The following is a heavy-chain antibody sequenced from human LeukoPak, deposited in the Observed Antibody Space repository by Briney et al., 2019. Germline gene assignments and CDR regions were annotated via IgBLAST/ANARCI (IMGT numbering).Heavy chain of an antibody. CDR1: GFTFSSYA. CDR2: ISGSGGST. V-gene: IGHV3-23*01. Sequence: PGGSLRLSCAASGFTFSSYAMHWVRQAPGKGLEWVSAISGSGGSTYYADSVKGRFTISRDNSKNTLYLQMNSLRAEDTAVYYCAKLPDYDFWSGYSFGFSMDVWGKGTTVTVSS. J-gene: IGHJ6*03. D-gene: IGHD3-3*01. CDR3: AKLPDYDFWSGYSFGFSMDV.